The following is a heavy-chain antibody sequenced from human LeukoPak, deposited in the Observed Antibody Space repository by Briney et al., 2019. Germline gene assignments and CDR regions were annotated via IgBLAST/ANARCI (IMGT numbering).Heavy chain of an antibody. V-gene: IGHV3-21*06. CDR2: ISGSSTYV. J-gene: IGHJ4*02. D-gene: IGHD1-26*01. CDR3: ARGVSGRYYDFDY. Sequence: GGSLRLSCAASGFTFSSYSMNWVRQAPGKGLEWVSSISGSSTYVYYADSMRGRFTISRDDAKNSLYLQMNSLRAEDTAVYCCARGVSGRYYDFDYWGQGTLVTVSS. CDR1: GFTFSSYS.